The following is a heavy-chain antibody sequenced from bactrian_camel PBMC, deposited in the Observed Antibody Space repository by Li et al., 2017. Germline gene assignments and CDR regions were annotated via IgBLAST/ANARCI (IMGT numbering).Heavy chain of an antibody. CDR1: GLTDARSC. Sequence: VQLVESGGGSVQAGGSLRLPCVASGLTDARSCMGWFRQTPTKQREAVAAIQRGGGTTWYSDSVEGRFTISHDNAKNTVYLQMNSLKPEDTAMYYCAGDWRPWGYNCPVSPADYRYWGQGTQVTVS. J-gene: IGHJ4*01. D-gene: IGHD1*01. CDR2: IQRGGGTT. CDR3: AGDWRPWGYNCPVSPADYRY. V-gene: IGHV3S40*01.